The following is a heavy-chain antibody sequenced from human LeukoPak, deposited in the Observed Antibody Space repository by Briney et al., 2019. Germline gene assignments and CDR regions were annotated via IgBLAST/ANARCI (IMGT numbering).Heavy chain of an antibody. CDR2: ISSNGGST. J-gene: IGHJ4*02. Sequence: GGSLRLSCAASGFTFSSYAMHWVRQAPGKGLEYVSAISSNGGSTYYANSVKGRFTISRDNSRNSVFLQINRLRPEDTAVYYCATSIRRITISSWGQGTLVTVSS. CDR3: ATSIRRITISS. D-gene: IGHD3-3*01. V-gene: IGHV3-64*01. CDR1: GFTFSSYA.